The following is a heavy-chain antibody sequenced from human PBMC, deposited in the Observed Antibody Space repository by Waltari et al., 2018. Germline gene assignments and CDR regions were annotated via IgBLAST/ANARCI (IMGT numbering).Heavy chain of an antibody. CDR3: ARPAAAATGDFDY. Sequence: QVQLVESGGGLVKPGGSRRLSCAASGFTFSDDYMSWIRQDPGKGLEWVSYISGSGGTIYYADSVKGRFTISRDNAKNSLYLQINSLRAEDTAVYYCARPAAAATGDFDYWGQGTLVTVSS. D-gene: IGHD6-13*01. CDR2: ISGSGGTI. V-gene: IGHV3-11*04. J-gene: IGHJ4*02. CDR1: GFTFSDDY.